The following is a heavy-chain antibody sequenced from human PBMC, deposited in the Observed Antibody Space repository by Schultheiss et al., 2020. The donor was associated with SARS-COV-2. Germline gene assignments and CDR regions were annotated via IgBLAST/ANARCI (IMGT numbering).Heavy chain of an antibody. CDR3: AKGVVPASRDNGDY. D-gene: IGHD2-2*01. CDR1: GFTFSSYS. Sequence: GGSLRLSCAASGFTFSSYSMNWVRQAPGKGLEWVSAISGSGGSTYYADSVKGRFTISRDNAKNTLYLQMNSLRAEDTAVYYCAKGVVPASRDNGDYWGQGTLVTVSS. CDR2: ISGSGGST. V-gene: IGHV3-23*01. J-gene: IGHJ4*02.